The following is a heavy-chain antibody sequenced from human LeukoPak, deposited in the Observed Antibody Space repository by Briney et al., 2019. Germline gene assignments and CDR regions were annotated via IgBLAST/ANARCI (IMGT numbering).Heavy chain of an antibody. V-gene: IGHV3-23*01. CDR3: ARDLMGIAYRGAFYY. J-gene: IGHJ4*02. D-gene: IGHD6-13*01. Sequence: GGSLRLSCAASGFTLSSYAMHWVRQAPGKGLEWVSAISGSGESTYNADSVKGRFTISRDNSKNTLYLQMNRLRAEDTAVYYCARDLMGIAYRGAFYYWGQGTLVTVSS. CDR1: GFTLSSYA. CDR2: ISGSGEST.